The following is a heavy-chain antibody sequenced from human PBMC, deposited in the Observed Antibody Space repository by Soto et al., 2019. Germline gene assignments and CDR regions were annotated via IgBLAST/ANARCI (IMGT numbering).Heavy chain of an antibody. CDR2: ISYDGSNK. J-gene: IGHJ4*02. CDR3: AKDLGDGYNSGQY. Sequence: LRLSCAASGFTFSSYGMHWVRQAPGKGLEWVAVISYDGSNKYYADSVKGRFTISRDNSKNTLYLQMNSLRAEDTAVYYCAKDLGDGYNSGQYWGQGTLVTVSS. CDR1: GFTFSSYG. D-gene: IGHD5-12*01. V-gene: IGHV3-30*18.